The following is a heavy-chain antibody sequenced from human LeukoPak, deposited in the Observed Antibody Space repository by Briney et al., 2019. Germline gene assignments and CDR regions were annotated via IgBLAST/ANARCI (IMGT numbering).Heavy chain of an antibody. J-gene: IGHJ5*02. CDR3: ARGRGGLWSGYYKNNWFDP. CDR2: IGSGGTTM. Sequence: GGSLRLSCAVSGFTFSNYEMNWVRQAPGKGLEWVSYIGSGGTTMYYADSVNGRFTISRDNAKNSLYLQMNSLRAEDTAVYYCARGRGGLWSGYYKNNWFDPWGQGTLVTVSS. V-gene: IGHV3-48*03. CDR1: GFTFSNYE. D-gene: IGHD3-3*01.